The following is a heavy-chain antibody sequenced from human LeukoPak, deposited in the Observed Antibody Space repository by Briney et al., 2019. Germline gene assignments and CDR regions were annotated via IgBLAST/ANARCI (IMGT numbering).Heavy chain of an antibody. Sequence: GGSLRLSCAASGFTFSSYGMHWVRQAPGKGLEWVAFIRYDGSNKYYADSVKGRFTISRDNSKNTLYLQMNSLRAEDTAVYYCAKDSPPDYGDYGVFDYWGQGTLVTVSS. D-gene: IGHD4-17*01. V-gene: IGHV3-30*02. CDR1: GFTFSSYG. CDR2: IRYDGSNK. J-gene: IGHJ4*02. CDR3: AKDSPPDYGDYGVFDY.